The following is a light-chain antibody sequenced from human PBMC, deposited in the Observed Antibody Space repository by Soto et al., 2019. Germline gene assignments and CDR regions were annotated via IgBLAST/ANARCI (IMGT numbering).Light chain of an antibody. CDR3: CSYAGSSTFWV. Sequence: QSALTQPASVSGSPGQSITISCTGTSSDVGSYNLVSWYQQHPGKAPKLMIYEGSKRPSGVSNRFSGSKSGNTASLTISGLQAEDEADYYCCSYAGSSTFWVFCGGTKVTVL. J-gene: IGLJ3*02. CDR1: SSDVGSYNL. CDR2: EGS. V-gene: IGLV2-23*03.